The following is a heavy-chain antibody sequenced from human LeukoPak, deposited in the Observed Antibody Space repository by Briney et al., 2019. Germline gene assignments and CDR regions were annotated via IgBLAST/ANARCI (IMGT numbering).Heavy chain of an antibody. J-gene: IGHJ6*03. CDR1: GFTFSSYA. CDR3: AKLSSITIFGVVRYYYYYMDV. D-gene: IGHD3-3*01. Sequence: GGSLRLSCAASGFTFSSYAMSWVRQAPGKGLEWVSAMSGSGGSTYYADSVKGRFTISRDNSKNTLYLQMNSLRAEDTAVYYCAKLSSITIFGVVRYYYYYMDVWGKGTTVTASS. V-gene: IGHV3-23*01. CDR2: MSGSGGST.